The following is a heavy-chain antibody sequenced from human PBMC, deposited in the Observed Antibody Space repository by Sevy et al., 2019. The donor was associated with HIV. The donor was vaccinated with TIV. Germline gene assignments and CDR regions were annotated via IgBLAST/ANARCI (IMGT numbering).Heavy chain of an antibody. CDR3: ARGDERDYYFFDY. Sequence: ASVKVSCKASGYTFTSYDITWVRQAPGQGLEWMGWISAYNGNTNYAQKLQGRVTMTTDTPTSTAYMELRSLRSDDTAVHYCARGDERDYYFFDYWGQGTLVTVSS. J-gene: IGHJ4*02. D-gene: IGHD4-17*01. V-gene: IGHV1-18*01. CDR2: ISAYNGNT. CDR1: GYTFTSYD.